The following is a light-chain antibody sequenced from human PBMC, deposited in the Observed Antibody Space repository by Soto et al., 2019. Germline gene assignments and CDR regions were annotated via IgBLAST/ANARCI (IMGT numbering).Light chain of an antibody. CDR3: QQYYSTPYT. J-gene: IGKJ2*01. CDR1: QSVLHSSHNENY. Sequence: DIVMTQSPDSLAVSLGERATINCKSSQSVLHSSHNENYLVWYQQKPGQPPKLLIYWASTRESGVPDRFSGSGSGTDFTLTNSSLQAGDVAVYICQQYYSTPYTFGHGTKLENK. V-gene: IGKV4-1*01. CDR2: WAS.